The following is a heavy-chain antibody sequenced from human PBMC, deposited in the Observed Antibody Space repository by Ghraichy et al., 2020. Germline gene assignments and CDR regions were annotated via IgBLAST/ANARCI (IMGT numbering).Heavy chain of an antibody. D-gene: IGHD1-14*01. Sequence: GSLNISCKASGYIFSSYWISWVRQMPGKGLEWMGRIDTSDSQTSFSPSFQGHVTISTDKSFNTAYLHWSSLQASDTAIYYCARHRNYAFDNWGQGTRVSVSS. CDR3: ARHRNYAFDN. V-gene: IGHV5-10-1*01. CDR1: GYIFSSYW. J-gene: IGHJ3*02. CDR2: IDTSDSQT.